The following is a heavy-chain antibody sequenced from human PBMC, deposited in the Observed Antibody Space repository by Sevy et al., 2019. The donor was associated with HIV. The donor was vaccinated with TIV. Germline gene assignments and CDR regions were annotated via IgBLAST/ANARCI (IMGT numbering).Heavy chain of an antibody. D-gene: IGHD3-16*01. Sequence: GGSLRLSCAASGFSFSTYWMTWVRQAPGKGLEWVATMNQDGTERDYVDSVKGRFTLSRENTETSLILQMNSLSAEDTGVYYCVRGGLGGFSYSLDCWGQGTLVTVSS. CDR2: MNQDGTER. CDR1: GFSFSTYW. V-gene: IGHV3-7*01. J-gene: IGHJ4*02. CDR3: VRGGLGGFSYSLDC.